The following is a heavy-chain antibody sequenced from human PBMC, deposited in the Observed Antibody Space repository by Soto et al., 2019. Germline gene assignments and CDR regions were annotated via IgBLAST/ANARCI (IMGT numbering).Heavy chain of an antibody. CDR2: IHHSGSI. D-gene: IGHD3-3*01. J-gene: IGHJ6*01. CDR3: ARAEDGREILDV. Sequence: PSETLSLTCTVSGDSISSDYYHWTWIRQSPGKGLEWIGYIHHSGSILYNPSLKSRVTISVDTAKNQFSLHLTSVTAADTALYVCARAEDGREILDVCGQAITDIVSS. V-gene: IGHV4-30-4*02. CDR1: GDSISSDYYH.